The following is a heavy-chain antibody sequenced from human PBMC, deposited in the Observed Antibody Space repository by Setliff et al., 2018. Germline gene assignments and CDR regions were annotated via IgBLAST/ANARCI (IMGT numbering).Heavy chain of an antibody. V-gene: IGHV4-38-2*01. D-gene: IGHD3-3*01. J-gene: IGHJ4*02. Sequence: SETLSLTCAVSGYSISSGYYWGWIRQPPGQGLEWIGNIYHSGSTYYNPSLKSRVTISVDTSKNQFSLKLTSVTAADTAVYYCARHGLQFLEWLSAFDYWGQGTQVTVSS. CDR2: IYHSGST. CDR3: ARHGLQFLEWLSAFDY. CDR1: GYSISSGYY.